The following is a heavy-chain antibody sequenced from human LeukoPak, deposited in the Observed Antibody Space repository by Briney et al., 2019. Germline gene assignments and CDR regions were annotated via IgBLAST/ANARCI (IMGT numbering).Heavy chain of an antibody. D-gene: IGHD6-19*01. CDR1: GFTFSSYA. V-gene: IGHV3-23*01. CDR2: ISGGGGST. CDR3: AKGSIAVAGKGYYPYMDV. J-gene: IGHJ6*03. Sequence: LTGGSLRLSCAASGFTFSSYAMSWVRQPPGKGLEWVSAISGGGGSTYYADPVKGRFTISRDSSRNTLYLQINSLRPEDTAVYYCAKGSIAVAGKGYYPYMDVWGKGTTVTVSS.